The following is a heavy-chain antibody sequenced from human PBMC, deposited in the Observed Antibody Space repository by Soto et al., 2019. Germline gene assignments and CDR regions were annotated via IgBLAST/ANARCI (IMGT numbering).Heavy chain of an antibody. CDR1: GFTFSNAW. D-gene: IGHD5-12*01. CDR2: IKSKTDGGTT. Sequence: GGSLRLSCAASGFTFSNAWMNWVRQAPGKGLEWVGRIKSKTDGGTTDYAAPVKGRFTISRDDSKNTLYLKMNSLKTEDTAVYYCTTYSGYDFDYYYGMDVWGQGTTVTVSS. J-gene: IGHJ6*02. CDR3: TTYSGYDFDYYYGMDV. V-gene: IGHV3-15*07.